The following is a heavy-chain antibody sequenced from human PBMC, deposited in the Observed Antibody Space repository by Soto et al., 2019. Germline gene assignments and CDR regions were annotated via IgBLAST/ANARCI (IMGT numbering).Heavy chain of an antibody. Sequence: PGGSLRLSCAASGFDFSNSWMHWVRQVPGKGLVWVSHINGDGSSTTYADSVKGRFTISRDNARTTVYLQLDSLRVEDTAVYYCARDKSYALAVWGQGTTVTVSS. D-gene: IGHD4-17*01. V-gene: IGHV3-74*03. CDR1: GFDFSNSW. CDR3: ARDKSYALAV. CDR2: INGDGSST. J-gene: IGHJ6*02.